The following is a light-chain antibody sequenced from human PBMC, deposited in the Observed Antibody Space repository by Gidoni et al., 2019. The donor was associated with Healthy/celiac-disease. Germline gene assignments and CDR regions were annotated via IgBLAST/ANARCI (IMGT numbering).Light chain of an antibody. CDR3: QQYNNWPPYT. Sequence: EIVMTQSPATLSVSPGERATLSCRASQSLNNNLAWYQQKPGQAPRLLIYDTSTMATGIPARFSGSGSGTEFTLTISSLQSEDFAVYYCQQYNNWPPYTFGQGTKLEIK. CDR1: QSLNNN. CDR2: DTS. V-gene: IGKV3-15*01. J-gene: IGKJ2*01.